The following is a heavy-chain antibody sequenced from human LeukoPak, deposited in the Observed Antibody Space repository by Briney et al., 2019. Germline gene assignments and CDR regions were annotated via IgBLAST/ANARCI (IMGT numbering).Heavy chain of an antibody. V-gene: IGHV5-51*01. CDR1: GYSFTSYW. D-gene: IGHD2-15*01. Sequence: GESLEISCKGSGYSFTSYWIGWVRQMPGKGLEWMGIIYPGDSDTRYSPSFQGQVTISADKSISTAYLQWSSLKASDTAMYYCARHGVVAATPVYYYYGMDVWGQGTTVTVSS. J-gene: IGHJ6*02. CDR3: ARHGVVAATPVYYYYGMDV. CDR2: IYPGDSDT.